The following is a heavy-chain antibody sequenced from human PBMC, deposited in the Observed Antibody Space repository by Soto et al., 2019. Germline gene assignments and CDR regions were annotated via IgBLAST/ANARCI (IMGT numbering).Heavy chain of an antibody. J-gene: IGHJ3*02. CDR1: GFTFSDYY. Sequence: GGSLRLSCAASGFTFSDYYMSWIRQAPGKGLEWVSYISSSSSYTNYADSVKGRFTISRDNAKNSLYLQMNSLRAEDTAVYYCARDQHYYYDSSGFGSDAFDIWGQGTMVTVS. CDR2: ISSSSSYT. V-gene: IGHV3-11*06. D-gene: IGHD3-22*01. CDR3: ARDQHYYYDSSGFGSDAFDI.